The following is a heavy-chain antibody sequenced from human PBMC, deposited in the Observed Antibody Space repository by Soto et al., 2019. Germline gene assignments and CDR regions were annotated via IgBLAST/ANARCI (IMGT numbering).Heavy chain of an antibody. J-gene: IGHJ4*02. V-gene: IGHV1-18*01. CDR1: GYTFTSYG. Sequence: ASVKVSCKASGYTFTSYGISWVRQAPGQGLEWMGWISAYNGNTNYAQKLQGRVTMTTDTSTSTAYMELRSLRSDDTAVYYCARTYYDSSGYSPDFDYWGQGNLFTVSS. CDR3: ARTYYDSSGYSPDFDY. CDR2: ISAYNGNT. D-gene: IGHD3-22*01.